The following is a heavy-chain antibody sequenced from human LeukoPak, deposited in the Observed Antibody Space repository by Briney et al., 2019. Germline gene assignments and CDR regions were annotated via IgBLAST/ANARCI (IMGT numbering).Heavy chain of an antibody. CDR1: GFTVSNNY. CDR3: ASGNSGWYYFDY. D-gene: IGHD6-19*01. J-gene: IGHJ4*02. CDR2: IYSGGST. V-gene: IGHV3-53*01. Sequence: PGGSLRLSCAASGFTVSNNYMSWVRQAPGKGLEWVSLIYSGGSTYYADSVKGRFTISRDNSKNTLYLQMNSLRAEDTAVYYCASGNSGWYYFDYWGQGTLVTVSS.